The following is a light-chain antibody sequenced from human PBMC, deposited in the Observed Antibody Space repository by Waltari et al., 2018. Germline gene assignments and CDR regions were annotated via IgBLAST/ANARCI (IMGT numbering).Light chain of an antibody. J-gene: IGLJ3*02. CDR2: SNN. V-gene: IGLV1-44*01. CDR3: AAWDDSLNGRV. CDR1: SSNIGSNT. Sequence: QSVLTQPPSASGTPGPRVTIPCSGSSSNIGSNTVNWYQQLQGTAPKLLIYSNNQRASGVPDRISGSKSCTPASRAISGLQSEEEADYYCAAWDDSLNGRVFGGGTKLTVL.